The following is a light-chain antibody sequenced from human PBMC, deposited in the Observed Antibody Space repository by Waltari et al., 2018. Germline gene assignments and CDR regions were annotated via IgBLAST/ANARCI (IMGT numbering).Light chain of an antibody. V-gene: IGKV3-15*01. CDR1: QSVSSN. J-gene: IGKJ3*01. CDR2: GAS. CDR3: QQYNNWPSNT. Sequence: EIVMTQSPATLSVSPGERATLPCRASQSVSSNLAWYQQKPGQAPRLLIYGASTRATGIPARFSGSGSGTEFTLTISSLQSEDFAVYYCQQYNNWPSNTFGPGTKVDIK.